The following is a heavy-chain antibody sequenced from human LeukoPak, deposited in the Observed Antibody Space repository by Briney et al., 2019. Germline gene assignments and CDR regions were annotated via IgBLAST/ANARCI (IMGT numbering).Heavy chain of an antibody. D-gene: IGHD2-15*01. V-gene: IGHV4-39*07. CDR1: GDSISSSYYY. CDR3: ARDSRYCSGGNCHLRFDY. CDR2: IDYSGST. J-gene: IGHJ4*02. Sequence: SETLSLTCTVSGDSISSSYYYWGWIRQPPGKGLEWIGSIDYSGSTYHNPSLKSRITISVDTSKNQFSLKLSSVTAADTAVYYCARDSRYCSGGNCHLRFDYWGQGILVTVSS.